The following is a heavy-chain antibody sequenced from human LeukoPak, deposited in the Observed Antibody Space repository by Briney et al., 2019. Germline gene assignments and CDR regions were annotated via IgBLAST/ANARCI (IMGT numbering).Heavy chain of an antibody. V-gene: IGHV3-7*05. J-gene: IGHJ3*02. CDR3: ARDHNDAFDI. CDR1: GISFATYW. CDR2: IKQDGSDK. Sequence: GGSLRLSCVASGISFATYWMTWVRQAPGKGLEWVANIKQDGSDKYYVDSVRGRFTISRDNAKNSVYLQMNSLRAEDTAVYYCARDHNDAFDIWGQGTMVTVSS.